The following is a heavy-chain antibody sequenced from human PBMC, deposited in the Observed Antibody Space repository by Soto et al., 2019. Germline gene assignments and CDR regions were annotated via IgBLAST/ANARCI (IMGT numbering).Heavy chain of an antibody. CDR1: GFTFSGSA. Sequence: EVQLVESGGGLVQPGGSLKLSCAASGFTFSGSAMHWVRQASGKGLEWVGRIRSKANSYATAYAASVKGRFTISRDDSKNTAYLQMNSLKTEDTAVYYCTRLGRDGYKQGYYYYGMDVWGQGTTVTVSS. CDR3: TRLGRDGYKQGYYYYGMDV. D-gene: IGHD5-12*01. J-gene: IGHJ6*02. CDR2: IRSKANSYAT. V-gene: IGHV3-73*02.